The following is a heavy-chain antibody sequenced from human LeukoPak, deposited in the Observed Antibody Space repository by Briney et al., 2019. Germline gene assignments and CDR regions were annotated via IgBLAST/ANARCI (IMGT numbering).Heavy chain of an antibody. CDR2: IYYSGST. V-gene: IGHV4-39*01. D-gene: IGHD1-7*01. CDR1: GGSISGSSYF. Sequence: PSETLSFTCTVSGGSISGSSYFWGWIRQPPGKGLEWIGSIYYSGSTYYNPSLKSRATISVDTSKNQFSLKLSSVTAADTAVYYCARANWNYYFDYWGQGTLVTVSS. CDR3: ARANWNYYFDY. J-gene: IGHJ4*02.